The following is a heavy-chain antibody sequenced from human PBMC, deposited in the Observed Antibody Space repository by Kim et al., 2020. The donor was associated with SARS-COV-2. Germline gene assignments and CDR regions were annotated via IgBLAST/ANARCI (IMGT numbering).Heavy chain of an antibody. CDR3: AKEGTSGTFPDY. V-gene: IGHV3-30*02. J-gene: IGHJ4*02. D-gene: IGHD3-10*01. Sequence: YYEESVAGRFTIARDNSKNTLFLHMFALGDEDTAVYYCAKEGTSGTFPDYWGQGTLVTVSS.